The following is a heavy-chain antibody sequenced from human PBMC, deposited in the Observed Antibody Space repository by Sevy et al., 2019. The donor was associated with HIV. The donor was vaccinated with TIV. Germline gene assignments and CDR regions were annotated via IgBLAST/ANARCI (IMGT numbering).Heavy chain of an antibody. J-gene: IGHJ4*02. Sequence: GGSLRLSCVASGFTLNSYWMSWVRQAPGKGLEWVANIKQDGSVKYYVNSVKGRFTISRDNARNLLYLQMNSLRVEDTALYNCVIAIAADGSFWGQGTLVTVSS. CDR2: IKQDGSVK. CDR1: GFTLNSYW. CDR3: VIAIAADGSF. V-gene: IGHV3-7*01. D-gene: IGHD6-13*01.